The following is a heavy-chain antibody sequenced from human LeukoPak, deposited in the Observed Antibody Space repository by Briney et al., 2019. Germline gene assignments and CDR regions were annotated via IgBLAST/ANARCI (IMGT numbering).Heavy chain of an antibody. CDR1: GGSISSYY. J-gene: IGHJ4*02. Sequence: SETLSLTCTVSGGSISSYYWSWIRQPPGKGLEWIGYIYYSGSTNYNPSLKSRVTISVDTSKNQFSLKLSSVTAADTAVYYCARSRFEDEGPDYWGQGTLVTVSS. CDR3: ARSRFEDEGPDY. V-gene: IGHV4-59*01. CDR2: IYYSGST. D-gene: IGHD3-9*01.